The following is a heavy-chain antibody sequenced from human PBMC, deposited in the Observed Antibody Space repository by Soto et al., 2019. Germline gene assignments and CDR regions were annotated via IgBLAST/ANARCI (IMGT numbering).Heavy chain of an antibody. Sequence: ASVKVSCKASGGTFSSYAISWVRQAPGQGLEWMGGIIPIFGTANYAQKFQGRVTITADESTSTAYMELSSLRSEDTAVYYCARGSFDFWSGYNQYYYYGMDVWGQGTTVTVSS. D-gene: IGHD3-3*01. CDR1: GGTFSSYA. V-gene: IGHV1-69*13. CDR2: IIPIFGTA. CDR3: ARGSFDFWSGYNQYYYYGMDV. J-gene: IGHJ6*02.